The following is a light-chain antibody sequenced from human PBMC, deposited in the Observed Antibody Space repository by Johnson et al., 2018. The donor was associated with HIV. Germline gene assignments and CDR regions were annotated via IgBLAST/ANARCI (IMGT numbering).Light chain of an antibody. Sequence: QSVLTQPPSVSAAPGQKVTISCSGSSSNIGNSYVCWYQQLPGTAPKLLIYENNKRPSGIPDRFSGSKSGTSATLGITGLQTGDEADYYCGTWDSSLSVGVFGTGTKVTVL. V-gene: IGLV1-51*02. CDR2: ENN. CDR3: GTWDSSLSVGV. CDR1: SSNIGNSY. J-gene: IGLJ1*01.